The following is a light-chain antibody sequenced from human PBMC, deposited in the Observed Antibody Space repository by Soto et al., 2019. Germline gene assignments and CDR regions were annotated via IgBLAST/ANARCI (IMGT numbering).Light chain of an antibody. J-gene: IGKJ5*01. CDR3: QQSYSTPLT. CDR2: AAS. CDR1: QSISSY. Sequence: IQMTQSPSSLSASVGDRATITCRASQSISSYLNWYQQKPGKAPKLLIYAASSLRSGVPSRFSGSGSGTDFTLTISSLHPEDFATYYCQQSYSTPLTFGQGTRLEIK. V-gene: IGKV1-39*01.